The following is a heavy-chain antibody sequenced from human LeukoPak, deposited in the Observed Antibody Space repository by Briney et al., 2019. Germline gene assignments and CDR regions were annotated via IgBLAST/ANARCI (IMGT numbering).Heavy chain of an antibody. CDR3: TTYNWNDGGDDFDI. V-gene: IGHV3-15*01. CDR2: IKNKIDGGTS. J-gene: IGHJ3*02. D-gene: IGHD1-1*01. CDR1: GFTFSNAW. Sequence: GSLRLSCAASGFTFSNAWMSWLRQAPGKGLEWVGRIKNKIDGGTSDYAAPVKLRFMITRDNSKNTLYMQMNRMKTEDAAVYYCTTYNWNDGGDDFDIWGQGTMVTVSS.